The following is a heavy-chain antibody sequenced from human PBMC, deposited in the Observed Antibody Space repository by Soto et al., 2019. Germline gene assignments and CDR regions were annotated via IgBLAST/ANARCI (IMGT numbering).Heavy chain of an antibody. V-gene: IGHV3-72*01. J-gene: IGHJ6*02. D-gene: IGHD2-2*01. CDR1: GFTFSDHY. CDR3: AREIVVVPAAMRDYYYGMDV. CDR2: TRNKANSYTT. Sequence: GGSLRLSCAASGFTFSDHYMEWVRQAPGKGLEWVGRTRNKANSYTTEYAASVKGRFTSSRDDSKNSLYLQMNSLKTEDTAVYYCAREIVVVPAAMRDYYYGMDVWGQGTTVTVSS.